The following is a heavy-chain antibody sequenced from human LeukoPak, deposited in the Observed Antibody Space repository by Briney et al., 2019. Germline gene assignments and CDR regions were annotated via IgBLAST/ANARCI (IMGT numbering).Heavy chain of an antibody. D-gene: IGHD3-9*01. J-gene: IGHJ6*03. V-gene: IGHV3-7*01. Sequence: PGGSLRLSCAASGFTFSDYWMTWVRQAPGKGLEWVANIKLDGSEIHYVDSVKGRFTIYRDNARNSLYLLMNNLRAEDTAVYYCAREVGYFDWVARAHYYYMDVWGKGTTVTVSS. CDR2: IKLDGSEI. CDR1: GFTFSDYW. CDR3: AREVGYFDWVARAHYYYMDV.